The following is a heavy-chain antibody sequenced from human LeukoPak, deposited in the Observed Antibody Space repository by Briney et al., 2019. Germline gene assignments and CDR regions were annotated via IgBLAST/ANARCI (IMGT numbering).Heavy chain of an antibody. CDR1: GDSISGYY. D-gene: IGHD1-26*01. J-gene: IGHJ4*02. Sequence: SETLSLTCTVSGDSISGYYWSWIRQPPGKGLEWIGYIYYSGNTNYNPSLKSRVTILVDTSKNQFSLKLSFVTAADTAVYFCARAAATTRNGFGYWGQGTLVTVSS. CDR2: IYYSGNT. CDR3: ARAAATTRNGFGY. V-gene: IGHV4-59*08.